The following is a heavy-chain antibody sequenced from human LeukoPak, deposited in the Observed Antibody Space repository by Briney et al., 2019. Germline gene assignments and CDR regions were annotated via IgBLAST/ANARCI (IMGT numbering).Heavy chain of an antibody. D-gene: IGHD5-18*01. CDR1: GGSNSSSSYY. Sequence: SETLSLTCTVSGGSNSSSSYYWGWIRQPPGKGLEWIGSIYYSGSTYYNPSLKSRVTISVDTSKNQFSLKLSSVTAADTAVYYCARQVDTAMVLYFDYWGQGTLVTVSS. V-gene: IGHV4-39*01. CDR3: ARQVDTAMVLYFDY. CDR2: IYYSGST. J-gene: IGHJ4*02.